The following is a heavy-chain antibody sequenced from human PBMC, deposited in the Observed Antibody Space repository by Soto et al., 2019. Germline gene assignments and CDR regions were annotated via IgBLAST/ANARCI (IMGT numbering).Heavy chain of an antibody. Sequence: QVQLVESGGGVVQPGGSLRLSCAAPGSIFSGYGMHWVRQFPGKGLAWVAVIWFDGSEIYYADSVKGRFTIYRDNSNNMLYLQMNNLRAADTAVYYCARDAIGGTAFRGFMDYWRQGTLVTVSS. CDR3: ARDAIGGTAFRGFMDY. D-gene: IGHD3-16*01. CDR1: GSIFSGYG. V-gene: IGHV3-33*01. J-gene: IGHJ4*02. CDR2: IWFDGSEI.